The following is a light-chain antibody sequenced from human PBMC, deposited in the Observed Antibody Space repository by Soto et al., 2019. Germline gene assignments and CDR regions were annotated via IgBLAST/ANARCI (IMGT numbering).Light chain of an antibody. J-gene: IGKJ5*01. CDR1: QSISSNY. CDR2: TAS. CDR3: QQYENLPT. Sequence: EIVLTQSPDTLSLSPVERASLSCRASQSISSNYLAWFQQKPGQAPRLLISTASSRATGIPDRFSGSGSGTDFTLTISRLQPEDIATYYCQQYENLPTFGQGTRLEIK. V-gene: IGKV3-20*01.